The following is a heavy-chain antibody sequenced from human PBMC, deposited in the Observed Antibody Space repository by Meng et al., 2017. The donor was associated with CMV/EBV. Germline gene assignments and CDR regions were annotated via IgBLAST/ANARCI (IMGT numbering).Heavy chain of an antibody. D-gene: IGHD5-24*01. J-gene: IGHJ4*02. V-gene: IGHV1-69*05. CDR2: IIPIFGTA. CDR3: ARDRDGYNLYYFDY. Sequence: SGGTFNSYAISWVRQAPGQGLEWMGGIIPIFGTANYAQKFQGRVTITTDESTSTAYMELSSLRSEDTAVYYCARDRDGYNLYYFDYWGQGTLVTVSS. CDR1: GGTFNSYA.